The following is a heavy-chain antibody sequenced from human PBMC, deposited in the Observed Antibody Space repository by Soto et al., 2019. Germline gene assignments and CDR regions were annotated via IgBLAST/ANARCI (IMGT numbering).Heavy chain of an antibody. CDR3: ARSPMATITVFGY. D-gene: IGHD5-12*01. J-gene: IGHJ4*02. CDR2: IYYSGST. V-gene: IGHV4-59*01. Sequence: PSETLSLTCTVSGGSISGYYWSWIRQPPGKGLEWIGYIYYSGSTNYNPSLKSRVTISVDTSKNQFSLKLSSVTAADTAVYYCARSPMATITVFGYWRRRTLVTVSS. CDR1: GGSISGYY.